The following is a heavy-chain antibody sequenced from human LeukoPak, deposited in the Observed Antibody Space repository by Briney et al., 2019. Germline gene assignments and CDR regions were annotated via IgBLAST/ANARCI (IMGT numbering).Heavy chain of an antibody. CDR1: GGSISSSSYY. CDR2: IYYSGST. J-gene: IGHJ4*02. CDR3: ARVPVVVAATLFDY. Sequence: PSETLSLTCTASGGSISSSSYYWGWIRQPPGKGLEWIGSIYYSGSTYYNPSLKSRVTISVDTSKNQFSLKLSSVTAADTAVYYCARVPVVVAATLFDYWGQGTLVTVSS. V-gene: IGHV4-39*01. D-gene: IGHD2-15*01.